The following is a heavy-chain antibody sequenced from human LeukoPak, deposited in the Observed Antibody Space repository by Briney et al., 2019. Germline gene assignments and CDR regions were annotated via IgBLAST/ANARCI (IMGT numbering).Heavy chain of an antibody. CDR1: GYTFTGYY. J-gene: IGHJ3*02. V-gene: IGHV1-2*02. Sequence: ASVKVSCKASGYTFTGYYMHWVRQAPGQGLEWMGWINPNSGGTNYAQKFQGRVTMTRDTSISTAYMELSRLRSDDTAVYYCAQLGYYGSGSPSDAFDIRGQGTMVTVSS. CDR2: INPNSGGT. CDR3: AQLGYYGSGSPSDAFDI. D-gene: IGHD3-10*01.